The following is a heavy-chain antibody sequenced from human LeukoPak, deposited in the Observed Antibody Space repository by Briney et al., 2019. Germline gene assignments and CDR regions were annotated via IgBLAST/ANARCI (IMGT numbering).Heavy chain of an antibody. CDR3: AGFTMTGPVIDY. Sequence: PGGSLRLSCAASGFTFSSYGMHWVRQAPGKGLEWVAGISYDGSNIYYADSVRGRFTISRDNSKNTLYLQMNSLRAEDAAVFYCAGFTMTGPVIDYWGQGTLVTVSS. CDR1: GFTFSSYG. D-gene: IGHD3-22*01. CDR2: ISYDGSNI. V-gene: IGHV3-30*03. J-gene: IGHJ4*02.